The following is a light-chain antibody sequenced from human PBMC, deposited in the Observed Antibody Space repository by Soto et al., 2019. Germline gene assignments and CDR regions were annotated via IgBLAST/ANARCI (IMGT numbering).Light chain of an antibody. J-gene: IGKJ1*01. Sequence: EIVLTQSPATLSLSPGERATLSCRASQSVSTYLAWYQQKAGRPPRLLIYDASKRAPGIPARFSGSGSGTDFTLTISSLEPEDFAVYYCQQSSNWQGTFGRGTKVDNK. CDR1: QSVSTY. CDR3: QQSSNWQGT. CDR2: DAS. V-gene: IGKV3-11*01.